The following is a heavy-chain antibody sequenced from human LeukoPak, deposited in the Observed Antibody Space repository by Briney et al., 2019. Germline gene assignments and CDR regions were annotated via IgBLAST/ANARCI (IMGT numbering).Heavy chain of an antibody. D-gene: IGHD1-26*01. Sequence: GGSLRLSCAVSGFTFSNVAMSWVRQAPGKGLEWVSGISGDSGDSTYYTDSVKGRFTISRDNSKNTLYLQMNSLRAEDTAIYFCARKLGEPYWGQGTLVTVSS. CDR3: ARKLGEPY. J-gene: IGHJ4*02. CDR1: GFTFSNVA. CDR2: ISGDSGDST. V-gene: IGHV3-23*01.